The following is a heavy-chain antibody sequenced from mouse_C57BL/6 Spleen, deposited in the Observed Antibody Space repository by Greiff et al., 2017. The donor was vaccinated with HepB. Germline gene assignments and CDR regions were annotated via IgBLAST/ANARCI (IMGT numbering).Heavy chain of an antibody. CDR1: GYTFTSYW. CDR3: ARAQATDFDY. J-gene: IGHJ2*01. Sequence: QVQLQQPGAELVKPGASVKLSCKASGYTFTSYWMQWVKQRPGQGLEWIGEIDPSDSYTNYNQKFKGKATLTVDTSSSTAYMQLSSLTFEDSAVYYCARAQATDFDYWGQGTTLTVSS. D-gene: IGHD3-2*02. CDR2: IDPSDSYT. V-gene: IGHV1-50*01.